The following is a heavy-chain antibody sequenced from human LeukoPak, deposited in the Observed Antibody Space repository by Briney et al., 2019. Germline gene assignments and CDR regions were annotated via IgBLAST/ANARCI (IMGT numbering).Heavy chain of an antibody. Sequence: ASVKVSCKASGGTFSSYAISWVRQAPGQGLEWMGGIIPIFGTANYAQKFQGRVTITADESTSTAYMELSSLRSEDTAVYYCARSDYGGNSFDWFDPWGQGTLVTVSS. V-gene: IGHV1-69*13. CDR2: IIPIFGTA. J-gene: IGHJ5*02. CDR1: GGTFSSYA. D-gene: IGHD4-23*01. CDR3: ARSDYGGNSFDWFDP.